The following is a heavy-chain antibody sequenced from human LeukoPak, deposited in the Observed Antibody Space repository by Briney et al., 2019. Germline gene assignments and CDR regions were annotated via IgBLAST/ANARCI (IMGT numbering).Heavy chain of an antibody. D-gene: IGHD5-12*01. V-gene: IGHV1-18*01. CDR1: GYTFTSYG. CDR2: ISAYNGNT. CDR3: ARDLTGGGYDSSGGLLDY. Sequence: VALVKVSCKASGYTFTSYGISWVRQAPGQGLEWMGWISAYNGNTNYAQKLQGRVTMTTDTSTSTAYMELRSLRSDDTAVYYCARDLTGGGYDSSGGLLDYWGQGTLVTVSS. J-gene: IGHJ4*02.